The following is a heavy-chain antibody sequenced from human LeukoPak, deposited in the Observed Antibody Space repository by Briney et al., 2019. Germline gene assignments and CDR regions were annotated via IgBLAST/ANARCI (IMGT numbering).Heavy chain of an antibody. CDR2: ISAYNGNT. D-gene: IGHD2-15*01. J-gene: IGHJ4*02. CDR3: ARCTGGGSCYGVRY. V-gene: IGHV1-18*01. Sequence: ASVTVSCTASGYAFTIYGISWVRQAPGQGLEWMGWISAYNGNTNYAQKLQGRVTMTTDTSTSTAYMELRSLRSDDTAVYYCARCTGGGSCYGVRYWGQGTLVTVSS. CDR1: GYAFTIYG.